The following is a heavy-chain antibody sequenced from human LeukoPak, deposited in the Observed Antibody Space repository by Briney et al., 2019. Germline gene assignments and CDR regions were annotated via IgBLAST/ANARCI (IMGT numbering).Heavy chain of an antibody. D-gene: IGHD6-6*01. Sequence: GGSLRLSCAASGFTFTTYSMNWVRQAPGKGLEWVSYISSSSSTIYYADSVKGRSTISRDNAKNSLYLQMDSLRAEDTAVYYCARDRSSVYYFDYWGQGTLVTVSS. V-gene: IGHV3-48*01. CDR1: GFTFTTYS. J-gene: IGHJ4*02. CDR3: ARDRSSVYYFDY. CDR2: ISSSSSTI.